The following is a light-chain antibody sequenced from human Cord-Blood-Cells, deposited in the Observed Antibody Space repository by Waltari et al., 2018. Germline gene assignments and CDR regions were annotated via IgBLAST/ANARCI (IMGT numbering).Light chain of an antibody. V-gene: IGLV8-61*01. J-gene: IGLJ3*02. Sequence: QTVVTPEPSFSVSPGGTVTLTCGLSSGSVSTSYYPSCYQQTPGQAPRTLIYSTNTRSSGVPDRFSGSILGNKAALTITGAQADDESDYYCVLYMGSGIWVFGGGTKLTVL. CDR2: STN. CDR1: SGSVSTSYY. CDR3: VLYMGSGIWV.